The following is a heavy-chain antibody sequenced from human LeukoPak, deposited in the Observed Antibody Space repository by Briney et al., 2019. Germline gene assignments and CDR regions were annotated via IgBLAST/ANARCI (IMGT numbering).Heavy chain of an antibody. CDR3: ARGAYSSSYDAFDI. D-gene: IGHD6-6*01. J-gene: IGHJ3*02. Sequence: GGSLRLSCAASGFTFSTYWMHWVRHAPGKGLVWVSRINSDGGSTNYADSVKGRFIISRDNAKNTLYLQINSLRAEDTAVYYCARGAYSSSYDAFDIWGRGTKVTVSS. CDR2: INSDGGST. CDR1: GFTFSTYW. V-gene: IGHV3-74*01.